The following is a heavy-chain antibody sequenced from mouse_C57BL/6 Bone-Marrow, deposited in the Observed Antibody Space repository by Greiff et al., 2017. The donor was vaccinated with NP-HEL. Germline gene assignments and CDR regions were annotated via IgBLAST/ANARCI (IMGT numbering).Heavy chain of an antibody. CDR3: ARGDDYDGDY. Sequence: QVHVKQPGAELVMPGASVKLSCKASGYTFTSYWMHWVKQRPGQGLEWIGEIDPSDSYTNYNQKFKGKSTLTVDKSSSTAYMQLSSLTSEDSAVYYCARGDDYDGDYWGQGTTLTVSS. D-gene: IGHD2-4*01. J-gene: IGHJ2*01. CDR1: GYTFTSYW. CDR2: IDPSDSYT. V-gene: IGHV1-69*01.